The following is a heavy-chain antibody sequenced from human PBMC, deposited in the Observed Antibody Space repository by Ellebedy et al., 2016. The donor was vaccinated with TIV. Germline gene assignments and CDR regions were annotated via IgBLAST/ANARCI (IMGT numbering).Heavy chain of an antibody. D-gene: IGHD3-10*01. CDR2: IYPRDSDT. V-gene: IGHV5-51*01. J-gene: IGHJ6*02. CDR1: GYSFSTYW. Sequence: GGSLRLXCKGSGYSFSTYWIGWVRQMPGKGLEWMGMIYPRDSDTRYSPSFQGQVTISVDKSISTAYLQWSSLKASDTAMYYCASTYYYNSGPMDVWGQGTTVTVSS. CDR3: ASTYYYNSGPMDV.